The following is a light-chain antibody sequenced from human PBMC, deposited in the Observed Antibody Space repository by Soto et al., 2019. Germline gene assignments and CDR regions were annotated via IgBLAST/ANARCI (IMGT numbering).Light chain of an antibody. CDR2: RTS. CDR1: QSVSSSY. CDR3: QQYGSSGT. J-gene: IGKJ1*01. V-gene: IGKV3-20*01. Sequence: EIVLTQSPGTLSLSPGERATLSCRASQSVSSSYLAWYQQKPGQAPRLLIHRTSIRATGIPDRFSGSGSGTDFTLTISRLEPEDFAVYYCQQYGSSGTFGQGTKVDIK.